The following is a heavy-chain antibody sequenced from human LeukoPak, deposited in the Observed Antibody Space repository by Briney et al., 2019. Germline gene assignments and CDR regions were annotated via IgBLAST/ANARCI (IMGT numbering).Heavy chain of an antibody. CDR3: ARRIGGTKDY. V-gene: IGHV3-23*01. D-gene: IGHD3-3*01. J-gene: IGHJ4*02. Sequence: GGSLRLSCAASGFTLSNDVMSWVRQAPGKGPEWVSSIDGGGGGTDYADSVRGRFTISRDNFKNTSYLLMNSLRADDTAVYYCARRIGGTKDYWGQGAQVTVSS. CDR2: IDGGGGGT. CDR1: GFTLSNDV.